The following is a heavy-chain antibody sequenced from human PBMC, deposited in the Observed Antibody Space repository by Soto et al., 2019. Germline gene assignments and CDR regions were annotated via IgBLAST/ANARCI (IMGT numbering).Heavy chain of an antibody. V-gene: IGHV3-30*03. Sequence: ESGGGVVQPGRSLRLTCAASGFTFSDSGMHWVRQAPGKGLEWVALVSNDGNRKYYADSVKGRFTISRDNSEITLYLQMNSLRAEDTAVYYCARWVGGSMYDNSGKYDSWGQGTLVTVSS. CDR1: GFTFSDSG. CDR3: ARWVGGSMYDNSGKYDS. D-gene: IGHD3-22*01. CDR2: VSNDGNRK. J-gene: IGHJ5*01.